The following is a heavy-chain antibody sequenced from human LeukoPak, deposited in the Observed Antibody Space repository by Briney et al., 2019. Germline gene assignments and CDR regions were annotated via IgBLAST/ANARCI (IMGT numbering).Heavy chain of an antibody. D-gene: IGHD4-17*01. Sequence: ASVKVSCKASGYTFTSYGISWVRQAPGQGLEWMGWISAYNGNTNYAQKLQGRVTMTTDTSTSTAYMELMSLRSDDTAVYYCARARRGGDYDSYFDYWGQGTLVTVSS. V-gene: IGHV1-18*01. CDR3: ARARRGGDYDSYFDY. CDR1: GYTFTSYG. CDR2: ISAYNGNT. J-gene: IGHJ4*02.